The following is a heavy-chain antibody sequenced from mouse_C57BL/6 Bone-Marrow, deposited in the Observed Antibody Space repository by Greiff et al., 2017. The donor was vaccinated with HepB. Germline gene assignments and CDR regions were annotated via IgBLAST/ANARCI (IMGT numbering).Heavy chain of an antibody. V-gene: IGHV1-58*01. Sequence: VQLQQSGAELVRPGSSVKMSCKTSGYTFTSYGINWVKQRPGQGLEWIGYIYIGNGYTEYNEKFKGKATLTSDTSSSTYYMQLNSLTSEDSASYFCARSPSLLFYAMDYWGQGTSVTVSS. CDR3: ARSPSLLFYAMDY. CDR1: GYTFTSYG. CDR2: IYIGNGYT. J-gene: IGHJ4*01. D-gene: IGHD1-2*01.